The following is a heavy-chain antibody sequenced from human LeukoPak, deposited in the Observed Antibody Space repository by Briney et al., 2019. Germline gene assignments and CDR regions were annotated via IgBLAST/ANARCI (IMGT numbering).Heavy chain of an antibody. V-gene: IGHV3-13*01. CDR2: IGTAGDT. D-gene: IGHD1-1*01. J-gene: IGHJ6*02. CDR1: GFTFSSYD. CDR3: ARGARSENDYYYYGMDA. Sequence: GGSLRLSCAASGFTFSSYDMHWVRHATGKGLEWVSAIGTAGDTYYPGSVKGRFTISRENAKNSLYLQMNSLRAGDTAVYYCARGARSENDYYYYGMDAWGQGTTVTVSS.